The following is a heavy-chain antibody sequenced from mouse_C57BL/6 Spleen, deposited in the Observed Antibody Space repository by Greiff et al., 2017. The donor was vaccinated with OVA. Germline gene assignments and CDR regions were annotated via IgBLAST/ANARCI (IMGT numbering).Heavy chain of an antibody. CDR2: IDPENGDT. CDR1: GFNIKDDY. V-gene: IGHV14-4*01. CDR3: TTLDYYGSRFAD. Sequence: EVQLQQSGAELVRPGASVKLSCTASGFNIKDDYMHWVKQRPEQGLEWIGWIDPENGDTEYASKFQGKATITADTSSNTAYLQLSSLTSEDTAVYYCTTLDYYGSRFADWGKGTPVTVSA. J-gene: IGHJ3*01. D-gene: IGHD1-1*01.